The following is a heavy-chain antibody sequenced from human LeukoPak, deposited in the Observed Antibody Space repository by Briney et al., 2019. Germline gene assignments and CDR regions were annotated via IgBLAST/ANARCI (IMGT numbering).Heavy chain of an antibody. CDR2: ISWNGGTI. CDR3: AKGPTYGSSSLFDY. V-gene: IGHV3-9*03. CDR1: GFTFHDYA. Sequence: GRSLRLSCAASGFTFHDYAMHWVRQAPGKGLEWVSGISWNGGTIDYADSVKGRFTISRDNAKNSLYLQMNGLRPEDMALYYCAKGPTYGSSSLFDYWGQGILVAVSS. D-gene: IGHD6-6*01. J-gene: IGHJ4*02.